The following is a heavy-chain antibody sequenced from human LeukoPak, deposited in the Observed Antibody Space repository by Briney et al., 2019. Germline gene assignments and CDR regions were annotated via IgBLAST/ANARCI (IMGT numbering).Heavy chain of an antibody. Sequence: SGPTLVKPTQTLTLTSTFSGFSLSTSGVGVGWIRQPPGKALEWLALIYWNDDKRYSPSLKSRLTITKDTSKNQVVLTMTNMDPVDTATYYCARFITMVRGVIQRDFDYWGQGTLVTVSS. CDR3: ARFITMVRGVIQRDFDY. CDR2: IYWNDDK. D-gene: IGHD3-10*01. V-gene: IGHV2-5*01. CDR1: GFSLSTSGVG. J-gene: IGHJ4*02.